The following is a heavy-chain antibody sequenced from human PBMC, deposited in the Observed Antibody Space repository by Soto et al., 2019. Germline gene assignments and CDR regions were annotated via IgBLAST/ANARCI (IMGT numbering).Heavy chain of an antibody. CDR3: AREVGFDTYFDY. D-gene: IGHD1-26*01. J-gene: IGHJ4*02. V-gene: IGHV1-69*10. Sequence: VKVSCKASGGTFSSYAISWVRQAPGQGLEWMGRIIPILGIANYAQKFQGRVTITADKSTSTAYMELSSLRSEDTAVYYCAREVGFDTYFDYWGQGTLVTVSS. CDR2: IIPILGIA. CDR1: GGTFSSYA.